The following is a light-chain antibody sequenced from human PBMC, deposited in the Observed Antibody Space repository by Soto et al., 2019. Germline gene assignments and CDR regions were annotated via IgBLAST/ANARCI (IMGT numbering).Light chain of an antibody. Sequence: QSALTQPRSVSGSPGQSVTISCTGTSSDVGGYNYVSWYQQHPGKAPKLMIYDVSKRPSGVPDRFSGSKSGNTASLTISGLQAEDEADDYCCSYAGSYTYNYVFGTGTKLTVL. CDR1: SSDVGGYNY. CDR3: CSYAGSYTYNYV. CDR2: DVS. J-gene: IGLJ1*01. V-gene: IGLV2-11*01.